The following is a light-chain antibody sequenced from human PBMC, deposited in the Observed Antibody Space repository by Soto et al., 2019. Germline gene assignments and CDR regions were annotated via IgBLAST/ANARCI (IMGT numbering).Light chain of an antibody. CDR1: SGSIADNY. V-gene: IGLV6-57*04. CDR3: QSYDDSNVV. Sequence: NFMLTQPHTVSESPGKTATISCTRSSGSIADNYVQWYQQRPGSAPTIVIFEDNRRPSGVPDRFSGSIDRSSNSASVTISGLKTEDEADYFCQSYDDSNVVFGGGTKLTVL. J-gene: IGLJ3*02. CDR2: EDN.